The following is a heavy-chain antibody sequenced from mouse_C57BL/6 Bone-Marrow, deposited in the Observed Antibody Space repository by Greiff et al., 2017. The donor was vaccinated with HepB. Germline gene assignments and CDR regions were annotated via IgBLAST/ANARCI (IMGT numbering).Heavy chain of an antibody. CDR2: INPNNGGT. CDR1: GYTFTDYN. V-gene: IGHV1-18*01. CDR3: ARTYYYGSTDAMDY. Sequence: VHVKQSGPELVKPGASVKIPCKASGYTFTDYNMDWVKQSHGKSLEWIGDINPNNGGTIYNQKFKGKATLTVDKSSSTAYMELRSLTSEDTAVYYCARTYYYGSTDAMDYWGQGTSVTVSS. J-gene: IGHJ4*01. D-gene: IGHD1-1*01.